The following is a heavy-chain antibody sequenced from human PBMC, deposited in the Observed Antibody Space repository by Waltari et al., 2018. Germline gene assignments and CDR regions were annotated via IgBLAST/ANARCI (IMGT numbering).Heavy chain of an antibody. D-gene: IGHD6-19*01. CDR3: AGQRPYSSGWYITPLDY. CDR2: IYHSGST. J-gene: IGHJ4*02. Sequence: QVQLQESGPGLVKPSGTLSLTCAVSGGSISSSNWWSWVRPPPGKGLEWIGEIYHSGSTNYNPSLKSRVTISVDKSKNQFSLKLSSVTAADTAVYYCAGQRPYSSGWYITPLDYWGQGTLVTVSS. V-gene: IGHV4-4*02. CDR1: GGSISSSNW.